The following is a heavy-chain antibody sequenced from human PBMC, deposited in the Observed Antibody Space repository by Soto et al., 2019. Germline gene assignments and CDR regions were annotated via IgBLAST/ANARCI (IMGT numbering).Heavy chain of an antibody. CDR3: AKEGTLTTLRFLGWLLSYGMDV. CDR1: GFTFSSYA. D-gene: IGHD3-3*01. V-gene: IGHV3-23*01. J-gene: IGHJ6*02. CDR2: ISGSGGST. Sequence: GGSLRLSCAASGFTFSSYAMSWVRQAPGKGLEWVSAISGSGGSTYYADSVKGRFTISRDNSKNTLYLQMNSLRAEDTAVYYCAKEGTLTTLRFLGWLLSYGMDVWGQGTTVTVSS.